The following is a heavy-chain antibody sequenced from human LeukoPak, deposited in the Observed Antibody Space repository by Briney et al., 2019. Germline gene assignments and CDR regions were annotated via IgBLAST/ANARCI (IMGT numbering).Heavy chain of an antibody. Sequence: GGSLRLSCAASGFTFSSYEMNWVRQAPGKGLEWVSYISSSGSTIYYADSVKGRFTISRDNAKNSLYLQMNSLRAEDTAVYYCAREDGSGSYVYYYMDVWGKGTTVTISS. D-gene: IGHD3-10*01. CDR3: AREDGSGSYVYYYMDV. CDR2: ISSSGSTI. V-gene: IGHV3-48*03. CDR1: GFTFSSYE. J-gene: IGHJ6*03.